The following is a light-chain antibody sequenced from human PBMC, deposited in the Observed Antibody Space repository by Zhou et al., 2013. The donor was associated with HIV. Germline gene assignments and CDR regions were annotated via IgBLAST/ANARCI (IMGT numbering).Light chain of an antibody. Sequence: DIQMTQSPSTLSAFVGDRVTITCRASQSISIWLAWYQQKPGKAPNLLIYGASSLGSGVPSRFSGSGSGTEFTLTISSLQPEDFATYYCQQYNSYPRTFGQGTKVEIK. V-gene: IGKV1-5*01. CDR2: GAS. CDR3: QQYNSYPRT. J-gene: IGKJ1*01. CDR1: QSISIW.